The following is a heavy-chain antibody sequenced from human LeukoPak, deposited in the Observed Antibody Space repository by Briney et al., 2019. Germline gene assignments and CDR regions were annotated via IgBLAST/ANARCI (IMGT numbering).Heavy chain of an antibody. V-gene: IGHV3-23*01. Sequence: GGSLRLSCAASGFTFSSYAMSWVRQAPGKGLEWVSPISGRGGSTYYADSVKGRLTISRDNSKNTLYLQMNSLRAEDTAVYYCAKDRLRVWFDPWGQGTLVTVSS. CDR3: AKDRLRVWFDP. CDR2: ISGRGGST. D-gene: IGHD4-17*01. J-gene: IGHJ5*02. CDR1: GFTFSSYA.